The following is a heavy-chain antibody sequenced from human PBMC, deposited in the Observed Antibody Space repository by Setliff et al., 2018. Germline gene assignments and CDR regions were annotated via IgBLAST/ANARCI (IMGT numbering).Heavy chain of an antibody. J-gene: IGHJ4*02. V-gene: IGHV1-18*01. CDR1: GYTFTYFG. CDR2: ISTYTGNT. CDR3: ARINFYVSSGHYYAPDY. D-gene: IGHD3-22*01. Sequence: ASVKVSCKASGYTFTYFGVSWLRLAPGQGLEWMGWISTYTGNTNYAQKLQGRVTMTTDTSTNTAYMELRSLTSDDSAVYYCARINFYVSSGHYYAPDYWGQGTLVTVSS.